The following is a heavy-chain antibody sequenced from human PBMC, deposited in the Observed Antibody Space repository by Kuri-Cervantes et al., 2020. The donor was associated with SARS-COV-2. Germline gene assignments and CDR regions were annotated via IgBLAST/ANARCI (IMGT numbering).Heavy chain of an antibody. CDR1: GFTFSNAW. D-gene: IGHD3-22*01. Sequence: GESLKISCAASGFTFSNAWMSWVRQAPGKGLEWVGRIKSKTDGGTTDYAAPVKGRFTISRDDSKNTLYLQMNSLKTEDTAVYYCTTDPSPPYYYDRSGYSGYWGQGTLVTVSS. V-gene: IGHV3-15*01. CDR3: TTDPSPPYYYDRSGYSGY. J-gene: IGHJ4*02. CDR2: IKSKTDGGTT.